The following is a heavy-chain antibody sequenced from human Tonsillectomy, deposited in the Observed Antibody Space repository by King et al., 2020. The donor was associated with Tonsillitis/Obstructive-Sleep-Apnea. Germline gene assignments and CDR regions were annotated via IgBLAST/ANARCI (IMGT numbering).Heavy chain of an antibody. V-gene: IGHV4-34*01. Sequence: VQLQQWGAGLLKPSETLSLTCAVYGGSFSGYYWSWIRQPPGKGLEWIGEINHSGSTNYNPSLKSRVTISVDTSKNQFSLKLSSVTAADTAVYYCATITEEVPGTTGNWFDPWGQGTLVTVSS. J-gene: IGHJ5*02. D-gene: IGHD1-7*01. CDR1: GGSFSGYY. CDR2: INHSGST. CDR3: ATITEEVPGTTGNWFDP.